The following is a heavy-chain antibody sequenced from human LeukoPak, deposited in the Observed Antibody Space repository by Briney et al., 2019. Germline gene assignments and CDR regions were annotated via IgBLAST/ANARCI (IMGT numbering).Heavy chain of an antibody. Sequence: SETLSLTCVVSGGPFSGYFWSWIRQSSGKGLEWIGEIHNSGTTNYNPSLNSRVTISEDTSKNQFYLNLSSVTAADTAVYYCARRYYYNLGSFPFDFWGQGTLVTVSS. CDR1: GGPFSGYF. D-gene: IGHD3-10*01. J-gene: IGHJ4*02. CDR2: IHNSGTT. CDR3: ARRYYYNLGSFPFDF. V-gene: IGHV4-34*01.